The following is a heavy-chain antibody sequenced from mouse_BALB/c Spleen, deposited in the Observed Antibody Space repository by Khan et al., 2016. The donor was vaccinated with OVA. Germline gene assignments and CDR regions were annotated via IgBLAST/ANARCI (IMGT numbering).Heavy chain of an antibody. D-gene: IGHD1-1*01. CDR3: ARVNYYGYYFDD. J-gene: IGHJ2*01. CDR2: ISYSGVT. Sequence: VQLKESGPGLVKPSQSLSLTCTVTGYSITSGYAWNWIRQFPGNKLEWMGYISYSGVTSYTPSLKSRISITRDTSKNQFFLQLNSVTTEDTATYYFARVNYYGYYFDDWGQGTTLTVSS. V-gene: IGHV3-2*02. CDR1: GYSITSGYA.